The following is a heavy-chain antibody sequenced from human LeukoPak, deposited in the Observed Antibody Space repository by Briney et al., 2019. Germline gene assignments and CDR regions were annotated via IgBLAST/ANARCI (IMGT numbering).Heavy chain of an antibody. V-gene: IGHV3-23*01. CDR3: AKDRPSSSPGYYFDY. CDR2: ISGSGGST. Sequence: GGSLRLSCAASGFTFRSHSMSWVRQAPGKGLEWVSAISGSGGSTYYADSVKGRFTISRDNSKNTLYLQMNSLRAEDTAVYYCAKDRPSSSPGYYFDYWGQGTLVTVSS. J-gene: IGHJ4*02. D-gene: IGHD6-6*01. CDR1: GFTFRSHS.